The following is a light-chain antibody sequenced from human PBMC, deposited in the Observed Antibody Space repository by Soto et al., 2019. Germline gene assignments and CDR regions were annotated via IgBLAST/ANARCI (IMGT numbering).Light chain of an antibody. Sequence: ENWFSHSPGTLSFSPEEKDNPSCRARQSVSSSYLAWYQQKPGQAPRLLIYGASSRATGIPDRFSGSGSGTDFTLTISRLEPEDFAVYYCQQYGSSPPITFGQGTRLEIK. J-gene: IGKJ5*01. CDR3: QQYGSSPPIT. V-gene: IGKV3-20*01. CDR1: QSVSSSY. CDR2: GAS.